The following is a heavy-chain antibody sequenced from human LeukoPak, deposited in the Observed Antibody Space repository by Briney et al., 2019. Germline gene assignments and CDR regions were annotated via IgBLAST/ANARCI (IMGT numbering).Heavy chain of an antibody. Sequence: SAKVSCKASGGTFSSYAISWVRQAPGQGLEWMGGIIPIFGTANYAQKFQGRVTITTDESTSTAYMELSSLRSEDTAVYYCARTATIGYYFDYWGQGTLVTVSS. J-gene: IGHJ4*02. V-gene: IGHV1-69*05. CDR3: ARTATIGYYFDY. CDR2: IIPIFGTA. D-gene: IGHD5-24*01. CDR1: GGTFSSYA.